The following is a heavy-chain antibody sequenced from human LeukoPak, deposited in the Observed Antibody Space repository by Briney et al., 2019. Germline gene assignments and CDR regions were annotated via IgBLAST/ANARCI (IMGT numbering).Heavy chain of an antibody. Sequence: SETLSLTCAVYGGSFSGYYWSWIRQPPGKGLEWIGEINRSGSTNYNPSLKSRATISVDTSKNQFSLKLSSVTAADTAVYYCARDPMTTVTTSNYWGQGTLVTVSS. V-gene: IGHV4-34*01. J-gene: IGHJ4*02. D-gene: IGHD4-17*01. CDR3: ARDPMTTVTTSNY. CDR1: GGSFSGYY. CDR2: INRSGST.